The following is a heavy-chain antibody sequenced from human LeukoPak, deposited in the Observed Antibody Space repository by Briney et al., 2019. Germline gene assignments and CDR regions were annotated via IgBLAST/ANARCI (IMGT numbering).Heavy chain of an antibody. J-gene: IGHJ4*02. D-gene: IGHD6-19*01. CDR2: INQDGSER. V-gene: IGHV3-7*01. CDR3: ATHSDWRFDY. CDR1: GFTFSNAW. Sequence: GGSLRLSCAASGFTFSNAWMSWVRQAPGKGLEWVANINQDGSERNYVDSVKGRFTISRDNAKSSVFLQMNSLGAEDTAVYYCATHSDWRFDYWGQGTLVSVSS.